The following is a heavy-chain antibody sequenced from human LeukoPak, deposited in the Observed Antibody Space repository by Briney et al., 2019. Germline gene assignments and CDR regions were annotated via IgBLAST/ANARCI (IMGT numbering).Heavy chain of an antibody. J-gene: IGHJ4*02. CDR2: INHSGST. D-gene: IGHD1-26*01. CDR1: GGSFSGYY. Sequence: SETLSLTCAVYGGSFSGYYWSWIRQPPGKGLEWIGEINHSGSTNYKPSLKSRVTISVDTSKNQFSLKLSSVTAADTAVYYCASRVRVGPIDYWGQGALVTVSS. CDR3: ASRVRVGPIDY. V-gene: IGHV4-34*01.